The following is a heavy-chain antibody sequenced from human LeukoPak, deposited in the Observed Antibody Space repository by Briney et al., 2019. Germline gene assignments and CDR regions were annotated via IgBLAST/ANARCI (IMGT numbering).Heavy chain of an antibody. D-gene: IGHD2-21*02. J-gene: IGHJ6*02. CDR3: AREGVVVTAFYYYYGMDV. CDR2: IIPIFGTA. Sequence: SVKVSCKASGGTFSSYAISWVRQAPGQGLEWMGGIIPIFGTANYAQKFQGRVTITADEPTSTAYMELSSLRSEDTAVYYCAREGVVVTAFYYYYGMDVWGQGTTVTVSS. V-gene: IGHV1-69*01. CDR1: GGTFSSYA.